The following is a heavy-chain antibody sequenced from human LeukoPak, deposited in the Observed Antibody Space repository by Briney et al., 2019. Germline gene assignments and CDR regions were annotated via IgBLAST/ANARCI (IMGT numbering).Heavy chain of an antibody. D-gene: IGHD3-10*01. CDR3: ARQRGAWFDP. V-gene: IGHV4-34*01. J-gene: IGHJ5*02. CDR2: INHSGST. CDR1: GGSFSGYY. Sequence: SETLSLTCAVYGGSFSGYYWSWIRQPPGKGLEWIGEINHSGSTNYNPSLKSRVTISVDTSKNQFSLKLSSVTAADTAVYYCARQRGAWFDPWGQGTLVTVSS.